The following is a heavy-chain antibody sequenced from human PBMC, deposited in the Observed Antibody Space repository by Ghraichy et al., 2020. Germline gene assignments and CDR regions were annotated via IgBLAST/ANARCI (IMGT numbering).Heavy chain of an antibody. D-gene: IGHD6-19*01. Sequence: LSLTCAVSEFTFDGYPMTWVRQAPGKGLEWVSTLGADGRSTFYTDSVKGRFTISRDKPKRTMYLQMNSLRADDTAVYYCAKVHSSGWYQVKSGPFDYWGQGILATVSS. CDR3: AKVHSSGWYQVKSGPFDY. V-gene: IGHV3-23*01. CDR2: LGADGRST. CDR1: EFTFDGYP. J-gene: IGHJ4*02.